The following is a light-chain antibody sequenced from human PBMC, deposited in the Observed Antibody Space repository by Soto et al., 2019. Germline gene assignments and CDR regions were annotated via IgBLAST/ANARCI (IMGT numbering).Light chain of an antibody. V-gene: IGLV4-69*01. J-gene: IGLJ3*02. CDR2: LNNDGSH. CDR3: QTWATGIRV. Sequence: QPVLTQSPSASASLGASVKLTCTLSGGHSSYAIAWHQQQPEKGPRYLMNLNNDGSHTKGDGIPDRFSGSSSGADRYLTISSLQSEDEADYYCQTWATGIRVFGGGTQLTVL. CDR1: GGHSSYA.